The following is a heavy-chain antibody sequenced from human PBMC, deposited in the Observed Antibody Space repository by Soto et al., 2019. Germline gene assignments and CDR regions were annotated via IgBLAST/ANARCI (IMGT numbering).Heavy chain of an antibody. D-gene: IGHD6-13*01. Sequence: PAESLKISCKGSGYSFTIYWIGWVRQMPGKGLEWMGIIYPGDSDTRYSPSFQGQVTISADKSISTAYLQWSSLKASDTAMYSCVTGIAAAGTFYSCDYWGQGTLVTV. CDR2: IYPGDSDT. V-gene: IGHV5-51*01. CDR3: VTGIAAAGTFYSCDY. CDR1: GYSFTIYW. J-gene: IGHJ4*02.